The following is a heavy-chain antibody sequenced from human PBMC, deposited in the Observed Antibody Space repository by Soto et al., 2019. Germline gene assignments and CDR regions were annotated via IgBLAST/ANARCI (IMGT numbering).Heavy chain of an antibody. CDR3: ARHKDFGGTRLATAGPSY. CDR2: IYPGDSDT. CDR1: GYSFSIYW. D-gene: IGHD3-10*01. V-gene: IGHV5-51*01. J-gene: IGHJ4*02. Sequence: GESLKIACKGSGYSFSIYWIGWLRQMPGKGLEWMGIIYPGDSDTRYSPSYQGQVTISADKSISTAYLQWISLKASVTAMNYSARHKDFGGTRLATAGPSYWGRGTL.